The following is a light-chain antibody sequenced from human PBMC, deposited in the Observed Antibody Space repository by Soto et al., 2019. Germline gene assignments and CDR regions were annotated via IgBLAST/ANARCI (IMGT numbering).Light chain of an antibody. CDR2: DDR. V-gene: IGLV3-21*02. J-gene: IGLJ1*01. CDR1: NIGSKR. Sequence: SYELTQSPSLSVAPGQTARISCGGNNIGSKRVNWYQQKPGQAPVLVVYDDRDRPSGIPERFSGSNSGNTATLPISRVEAGDEADYYWQVWDSSSDHPGVFGTGTKRTVL. CDR3: QVWDSSSDHPGV.